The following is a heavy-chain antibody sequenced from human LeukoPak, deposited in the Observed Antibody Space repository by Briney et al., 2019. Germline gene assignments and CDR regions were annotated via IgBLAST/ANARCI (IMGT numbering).Heavy chain of an antibody. CDR3: ARGYSSSSPYYYYYYMDV. D-gene: IGHD6-6*01. CDR1: GFSINNGYY. J-gene: IGHJ6*03. Sequence: TSETLSLTCTVSGFSINNGYYWGWIRQPPGEGLEWIGNIYHGGNTFYNPSLKSRVTISVDTSKNQFSLKLSSVTVADTAVYYCARGYSSSSPYYYYYYMDVWGKGTTVTVSS. V-gene: IGHV4-38-2*02. CDR2: IYHGGNT.